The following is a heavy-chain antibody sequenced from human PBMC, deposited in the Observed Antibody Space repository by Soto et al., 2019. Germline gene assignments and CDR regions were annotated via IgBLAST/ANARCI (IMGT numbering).Heavy chain of an antibody. V-gene: IGHV3-7*01. D-gene: IGHD1-20*01. CDR3: ARELTQGITGTPGFDY. CDR2: IKQDGSEK. Sequence: GGSLRLSCGASGFTFSNYWMSWVRQAPGKGLEWVANIKQDGSEKYYVDSVKGRFTISRDSAKNSLYLQMNSLRAEDTAVYYCARELTQGITGTPGFDYWGQGTLVTVSS. CDR1: GFTFSNYW. J-gene: IGHJ4*02.